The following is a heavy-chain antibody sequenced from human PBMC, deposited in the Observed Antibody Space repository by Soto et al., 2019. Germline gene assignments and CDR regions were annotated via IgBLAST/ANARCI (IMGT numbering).Heavy chain of an antibody. CDR3: ARLVYDTRLNYMYFDF. V-gene: IGHV4-4*02. Sequence: SETLSLTCAVSGVSISSGNWWNWVRQSPQRGLEYIGEIFHDGTANYYPSFERRVAISVDTSKNQFSLKLTSVTAADTAIYFCARLVYDTRLNYMYFDFWGPGTLVTVSS. CDR1: GVSISSGNW. CDR2: IFHDGTA. D-gene: IGHD3-10*01. J-gene: IGHJ4*02.